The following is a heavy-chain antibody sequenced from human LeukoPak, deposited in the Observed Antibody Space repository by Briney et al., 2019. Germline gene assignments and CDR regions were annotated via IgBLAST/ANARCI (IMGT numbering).Heavy chain of an antibody. J-gene: IGHJ4*02. CDR3: ARGHDYGFEY. D-gene: IGHD4/OR15-4a*01. CDR2: IIGYNGAT. CDR1: GYTFTAYN. V-gene: IGHV1-2*06. Sequence: ASVKVSCKDSGYTFTAYNMHWVRQAPGQGLEWMGRIIGYNGATDYAQKFQGRVTFTRDTSISTAYMGLTNLRSDDTAVYYCARGHDYGFEYWGQGALVTVPS.